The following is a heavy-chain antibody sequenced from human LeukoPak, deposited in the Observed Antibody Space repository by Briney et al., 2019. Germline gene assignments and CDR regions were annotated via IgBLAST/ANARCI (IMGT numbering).Heavy chain of an antibody. J-gene: IGHJ4*02. V-gene: IGHV3-64*01. D-gene: IGHD3-10*01. CDR2: ISSNGGST. CDR3: AREPDYYGSGSYFDY. Sequence: PGGSLRLSCAASGFTFSSYAMHWVRQAPGKGQEYVSAISSNGGSTYYANSVKGRFTISRDNSKNTLYLQMGSLRAEDMAVYYCAREPDYYGSGSYFDYWGQGTLVTVSS. CDR1: GFTFSSYA.